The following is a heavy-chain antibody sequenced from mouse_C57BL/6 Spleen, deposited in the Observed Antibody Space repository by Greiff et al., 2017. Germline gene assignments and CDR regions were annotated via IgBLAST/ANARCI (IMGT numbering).Heavy chain of an antibody. Sequence: VQLVESGPGLVAPSQSLSITCTVSGFSLTSYAISWVRQPPGKGLEWLGVIWTGGGTNYNSALKSRLSISKDNSKSQVFLKMNSLQTDDTARYYCASYGYDGRVYAMDYWGQGTSVTVSS. CDR3: ASYGYDGRVYAMDY. CDR1: GFSLTSYA. J-gene: IGHJ4*01. CDR2: IWTGGGT. V-gene: IGHV2-9-1*01. D-gene: IGHD2-2*01.